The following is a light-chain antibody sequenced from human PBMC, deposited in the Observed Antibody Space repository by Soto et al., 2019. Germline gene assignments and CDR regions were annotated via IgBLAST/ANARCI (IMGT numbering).Light chain of an antibody. V-gene: IGKV4-1*01. Sequence: DIVMTQSPDSLAVSLGERATINCKSSQSVAYTSNKKTYVAWYQQKAGQPPKLLLYWSSTRASGVPDRFSGSGSGTDFTLTISSLQAADVAVYYCQQYYSPLWTFGQGTKVQI. CDR2: WSS. CDR1: QSVAYTSNKKTY. J-gene: IGKJ1*01. CDR3: QQYYSPLWT.